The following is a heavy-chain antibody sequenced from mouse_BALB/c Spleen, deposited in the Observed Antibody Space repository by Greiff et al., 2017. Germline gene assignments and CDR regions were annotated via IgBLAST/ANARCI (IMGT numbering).Heavy chain of an antibody. CDR3: ARDRNYGSSEAWFAY. D-gene: IGHD1-1*01. J-gene: IGHJ3*01. CDR2: IWAGGST. Sequence: VQLQESGPGLVAPSQSLSITCTVSGFSLTSYGVHWVRQPPGKGLEWLGVIWAGGSTNYNSALMSRLSISKDNSKSQVFLKMNSLQTDDTAMYYCARDRNYGSSEAWFAYWGQGTLVTVSA. CDR1: GFSLTSYG. V-gene: IGHV2-9*02.